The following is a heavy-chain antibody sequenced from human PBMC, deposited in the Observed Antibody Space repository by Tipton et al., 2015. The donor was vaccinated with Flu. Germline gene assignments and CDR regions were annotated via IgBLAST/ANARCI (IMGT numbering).Heavy chain of an antibody. CDR2: IYYSGTT. Sequence: TLSLTCTVSGGSVNSGFYYWSWIRRPPGKALEWIGYIYYSGTTNYNPSLKSRVTISVDTSKTQLSLKLSSVTAADTAVYYCARGSSTSSHYAFDIWGQGTMVTVSS. J-gene: IGHJ3*02. CDR1: GGSVNSGFYY. V-gene: IGHV4-61*01. D-gene: IGHD6-6*01. CDR3: ARGSSTSSHYAFDI.